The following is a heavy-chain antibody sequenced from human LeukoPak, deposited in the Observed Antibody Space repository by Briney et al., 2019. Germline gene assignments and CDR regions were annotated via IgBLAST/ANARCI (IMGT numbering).Heavy chain of an antibody. CDR2: ISWNSGSI. CDR1: GFTFDDYA. V-gene: IGHV3-9*03. CDR3: AKDRGQTGDQSLSDY. J-gene: IGHJ4*02. D-gene: IGHD2-21*02. Sequence: EAGRSLRLSCAASGFTFDDYAMHWVRQAPGKGLEWVSGISWNSGSIGYADSVKGRFTISRDNAKNSLYLQMNSLRAEDMALYYCAKDRGQTGDQSLSDYWGQGNLVTVSS.